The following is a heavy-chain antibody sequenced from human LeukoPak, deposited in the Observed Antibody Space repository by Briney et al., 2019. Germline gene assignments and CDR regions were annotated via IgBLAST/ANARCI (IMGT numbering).Heavy chain of an antibody. Sequence: SETLSLTCTVSGGSLRSYYWSWIRQPPGKGLEWIGSIYYSGSTYYNPSLKSRVTISVDTSKNQFSLKLSSVTAADTAVYYCARDTPYGSGSYYNRGGFDPWGQGTLVTVSS. CDR1: GGSLRSYY. J-gene: IGHJ5*02. CDR2: IYYSGST. CDR3: ARDTPYGSGSYYNRGGFDP. V-gene: IGHV4-39*07. D-gene: IGHD3-10*01.